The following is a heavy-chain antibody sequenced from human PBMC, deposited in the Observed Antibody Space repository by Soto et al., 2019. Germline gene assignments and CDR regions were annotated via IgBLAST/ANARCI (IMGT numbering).Heavy chain of an antibody. Sequence: SETLSLTCAVSGGSISSSNWWRWVRQPPGKGLEWIGEIYHSGSTNYNPSLKSRVTISVDKSKNQFSLKLSSVTAAETAVYYCARTVGAGYSGSDPLGGTVAFDIWGQGTMVTVS. CDR3: ARTVGAGYSGSDPLGGTVAFDI. CDR1: GGSISSSNW. D-gene: IGHD5-12*01. J-gene: IGHJ3*02. V-gene: IGHV4-4*02. CDR2: IYHSGST.